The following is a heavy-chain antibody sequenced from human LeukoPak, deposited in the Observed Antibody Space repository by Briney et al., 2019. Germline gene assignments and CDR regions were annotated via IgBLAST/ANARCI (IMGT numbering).Heavy chain of an antibody. V-gene: IGHV4-61*02. Sequence: SQTLSLTCTVSGGSISSGSYYWSWIRQPAGKGLEWIGRIYTSGSTNYNPSLKSRVTISVDTSKNQFSLKLSSVTAADTAVYYCARLIGSGSYRNFDYWGQGTLVTVSS. CDR2: IYTSGST. CDR1: GGSISSGSYY. J-gene: IGHJ4*02. D-gene: IGHD1-26*01. CDR3: ARLIGSGSYRNFDY.